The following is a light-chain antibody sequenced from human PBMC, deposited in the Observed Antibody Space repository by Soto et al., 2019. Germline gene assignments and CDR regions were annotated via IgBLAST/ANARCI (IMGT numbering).Light chain of an antibody. CDR3: QQYNSYSRT. CDR1: QRISTW. CDR2: DAS. V-gene: IGKV1-5*01. J-gene: IGKJ1*01. Sequence: IQMTQSTSTLSASVGDRVTITCRASQRISTWLAWYQQKPGKAPKLLIYDASSLESGVPSRFSGSGSGTEFTLTISSLQPDDFATYYCQQYNSYSRTFGQGTKVAIK.